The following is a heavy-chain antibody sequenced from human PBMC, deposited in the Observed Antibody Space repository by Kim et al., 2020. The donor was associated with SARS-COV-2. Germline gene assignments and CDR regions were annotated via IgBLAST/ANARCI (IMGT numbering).Heavy chain of an antibody. D-gene: IGHD4-17*01. Sequence: TEYAASVKGRFTISRDDSKSIAYLQMNSLKTEDTAVYYCTSPTLYGDYDYWGQGTLVTVSS. CDR3: TSPTLYGDYDY. CDR2: T. J-gene: IGHJ4*02. V-gene: IGHV3-49*02.